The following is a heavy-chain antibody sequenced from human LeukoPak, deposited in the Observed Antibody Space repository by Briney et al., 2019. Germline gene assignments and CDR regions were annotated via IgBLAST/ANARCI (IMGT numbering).Heavy chain of an antibody. V-gene: IGHV3-23*01. CDR3: AKLTPY. CDR1: GFTFSSSA. J-gene: IGHJ4*02. D-gene: IGHD3-9*01. CDR2: IIVSGGNT. Sequence: GGSLRLSCAASGFTFSSSAMSWVRQAPGKGLEWVSSIIVSGGNTYYTDSVQGRFTISRDNFKNTLYLQMNSLRPEDTAIYYCAKLTPYWGQGTLVTVSS.